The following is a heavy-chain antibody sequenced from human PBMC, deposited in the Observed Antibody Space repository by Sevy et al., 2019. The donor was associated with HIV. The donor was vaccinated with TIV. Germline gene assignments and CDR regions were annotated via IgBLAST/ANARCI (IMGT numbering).Heavy chain of an antibody. J-gene: IGHJ6*03. CDR1: GFTFSSYS. D-gene: IGHD2-2*01. CDR3: ARVGEGCSSTSCYARYYYYYYYMDV. Sequence: GGSLRLSCAASGFTFSSYSMNWVRQAPGKGLEWVSSISSSSSYIYYADSVKGRFTISRDNAKNSLYLQMNSLRAEDTAEYYCARVGEGCSSTSCYARYYYYYYYMDVWGKGTTVTVSS. CDR2: ISSSSSYI. V-gene: IGHV3-21*01.